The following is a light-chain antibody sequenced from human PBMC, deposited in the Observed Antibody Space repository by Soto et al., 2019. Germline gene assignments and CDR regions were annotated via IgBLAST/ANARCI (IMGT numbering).Light chain of an antibody. V-gene: IGLV2-14*01. Sequence: QSALTQPASVSGSPGQSLTISCTGTSSDVGGYNYVSWYQQHPGKAPKLMIYDVSNRPSGVSNRFSGSKSGNTASLTISGLQAEYEADYYCSSYTSSSTVVFGGGTKLTVL. J-gene: IGLJ2*01. CDR1: SSDVGGYNY. CDR3: SSYTSSSTVV. CDR2: DVS.